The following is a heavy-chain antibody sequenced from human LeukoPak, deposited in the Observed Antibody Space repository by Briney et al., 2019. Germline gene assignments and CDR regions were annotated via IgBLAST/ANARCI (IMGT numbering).Heavy chain of an antibody. CDR2: IYHSGST. CDR3: ARAVVTMVRGVIRNYNLDY. D-gene: IGHD3-10*01. CDR1: GGSMSNYY. V-gene: IGHV4-59*08. Sequence: PSETLSLTCTVSGGSMSNYYWSWIRQPPGKGLEWIGYIYHSGSTNYNPSLKSRVTISVDTSKNQFSLNLNSVTAADTAVYYCARAVVTMVRGVIRNYNLDYWGQGTLVTVSS. J-gene: IGHJ4*02.